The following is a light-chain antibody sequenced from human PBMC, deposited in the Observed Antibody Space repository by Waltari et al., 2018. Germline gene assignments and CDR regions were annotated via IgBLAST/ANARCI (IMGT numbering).Light chain of an antibody. CDR1: QSVSSSY. J-gene: IGKJ5*01. V-gene: IGKV3-20*01. CDR3: QQYGSSPPIT. CDR2: GAS. Sequence: EIVLTQSPGTLSLSHGERATLPCRASQSVSSSYLAWYQQKPGQAPRLLIYGASSRATGIPDRFSGSGSGTDFTLTISRLEPEDFAVYYCQQYGSSPPITFGQGTRLEIK.